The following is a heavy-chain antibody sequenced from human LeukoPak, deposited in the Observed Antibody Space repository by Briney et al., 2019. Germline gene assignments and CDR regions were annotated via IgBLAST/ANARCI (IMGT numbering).Heavy chain of an antibody. CDR1: GFTFSSYG. V-gene: IGHV3-30*02. CDR3: ARDSIRQQLYYFDY. J-gene: IGHJ4*02. CDR2: IRYDGNNK. D-gene: IGHD6-13*01. Sequence: GGSLRLSCAASGFTFSSYGMHWVRQAPGKGLEWVAFIRYDGNNKYYADSVKGRFTISRDNSKNTLYLQMNSLRAEDTAVYYCARDSIRQQLYYFDYWGQGTLVTVSS.